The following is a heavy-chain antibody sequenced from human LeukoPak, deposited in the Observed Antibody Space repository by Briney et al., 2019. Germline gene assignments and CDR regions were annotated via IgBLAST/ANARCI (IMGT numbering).Heavy chain of an antibody. V-gene: IGHV4-4*07. CDR1: GGSISSYY. J-gene: IGHJ3*02. CDR2: IYTSGST. CDR3: ARERYCSSTSCYVTRDAFDI. D-gene: IGHD2-2*01. Sequence: SETLSLTCTVSGGSISSYYWSWIRQPAGKGLEWIGRIYTSGSTNYNPSLKSRVTMSVDTSKNQFSLKLSSVTAADTAVYYCARERYCSSTSCYVTRDAFDIWGQGTMVTVSS.